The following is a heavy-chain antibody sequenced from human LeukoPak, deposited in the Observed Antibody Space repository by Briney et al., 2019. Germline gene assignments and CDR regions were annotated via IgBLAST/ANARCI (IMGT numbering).Heavy chain of an antibody. CDR2: ISTSGGDT. Sequence: GGSLRLSCAASGFTFNSYAMSWVRQAPGRGLEWASAISTSGGDTFYADSVKGRFTISRDNSKNTLYLQMNSLRAEDTAEFYCARQLGYCSDGSCYFDYWGQGTLVTVSS. CDR3: ARQLGYCSDGSCYFDY. V-gene: IGHV3-23*01. J-gene: IGHJ4*02. CDR1: GFTFNSYA. D-gene: IGHD2-15*01.